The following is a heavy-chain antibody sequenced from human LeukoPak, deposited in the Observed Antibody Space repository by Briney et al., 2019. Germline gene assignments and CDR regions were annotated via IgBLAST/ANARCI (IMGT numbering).Heavy chain of an antibody. CDR1: GFPFTTNA. V-gene: IGHV3-23*01. J-gene: IGHJ4*02. CDR3: ARLRNTMTTPRLDY. CDR2: ISGSDGGT. D-gene: IGHD4-17*01. Sequence: GGSLRLSCAASGFPFTTNAMGWVRQAPGEGLEWVSAISGSDGGTHYADSVTGRFTTSRDNSKNTLYLQMNSLRADDTAVYYCARLRNTMTTPRLDYWGQGTLVTVSS.